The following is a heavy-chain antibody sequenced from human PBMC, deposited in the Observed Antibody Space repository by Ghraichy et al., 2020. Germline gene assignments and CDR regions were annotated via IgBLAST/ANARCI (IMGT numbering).Heavy chain of an antibody. CDR2: VSASGGTT. V-gene: IGHV3-23*01. J-gene: IGHJ4*02. CDR3: ARSEDTITWYVIDY. D-gene: IGHD6-13*01. CDR1: GFTFSNFG. Sequence: GGSLRLSCAASGFTFSNFGMSWVRQAPGKGLEWVSVVSASGGTTYYAASVKGRFIVSRDNSKNTLFLQMNSLRADDTAVYYCARSEDTITWYVIDYWGQGTLVTVSS.